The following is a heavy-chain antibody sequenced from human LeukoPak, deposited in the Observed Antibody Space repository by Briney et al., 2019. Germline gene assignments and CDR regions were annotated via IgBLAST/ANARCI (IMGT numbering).Heavy chain of an antibody. D-gene: IGHD6-19*01. CDR2: IYTSGTI. CDR1: GGSISSYY. J-gene: IGHJ4*02. CDR3: ARDVSGWYGFDY. Sequence: NPSETLSLTCTVSGGSISSYYWSWIRQPAGTALEWIGRIYTSGTITYNPSLKSRVTMSVDTSKNQFSLKLSSVTAADTAVYYCARDVSGWYGFDYWGQGTLVTVSS. V-gene: IGHV4-4*07.